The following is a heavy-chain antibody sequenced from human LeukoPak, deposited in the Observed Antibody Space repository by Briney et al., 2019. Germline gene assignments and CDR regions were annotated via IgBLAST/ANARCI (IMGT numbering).Heavy chain of an antibody. D-gene: IGHD3-22*01. J-gene: IGHJ6*03. CDR2: IIPIFGTA. CDR3: ARGASGYDSSGYYQHFYYYMDV. Sequence: SVKVSCKASGGSFSSYAISWVRQAPGQGLEWMGGIIPIFGTANYAQNFQGRVTITTDESTRIAYMELSSLRSEDTAVYYCARGASGYDSSGYYQHFYYYMDVWGKGTTVTVSS. V-gene: IGHV1-69*05. CDR1: GGSFSSYA.